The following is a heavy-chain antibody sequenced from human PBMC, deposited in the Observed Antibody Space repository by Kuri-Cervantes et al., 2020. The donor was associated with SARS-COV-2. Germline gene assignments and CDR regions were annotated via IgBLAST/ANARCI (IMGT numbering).Heavy chain of an antibody. CDR1: GGSFSGYY. CDR3: ARADVYYYDSRGLGAFDI. CDR2: INHSGST. V-gene: IGHV4-34*01. J-gene: IGHJ3*02. Sequence: GSLRLSCAVYGGSFSGYYWSWIRQPPGKGLEWIGEINHSGSTNYNPSLKSRVTISVDTSKNQFSLKLSSVTAADTAVYYCARADVYYYDSRGLGAFDIWGQGKMVT. D-gene: IGHD3-22*01.